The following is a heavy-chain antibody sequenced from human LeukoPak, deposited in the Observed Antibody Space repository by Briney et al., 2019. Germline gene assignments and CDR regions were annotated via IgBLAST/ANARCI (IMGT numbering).Heavy chain of an antibody. CDR2: ISGSGGST. V-gene: IGHV3-23*01. CDR3: AKDKLERRPSAFDI. D-gene: IGHD1-1*01. J-gene: IGHJ3*02. Sequence: XVRQAPGKGXEXXXAISGSGGSTYYADSVKGRFTISRDNSKNTLYLQMNSLRAEDTAVYYCAKDKLERRPSAFDIWGQGTMVTVSS.